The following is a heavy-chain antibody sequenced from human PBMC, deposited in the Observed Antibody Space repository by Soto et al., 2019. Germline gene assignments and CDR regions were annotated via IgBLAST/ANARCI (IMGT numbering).Heavy chain of an antibody. CDR2: ISGSGHNI. CDR1: GFSFSEYY. CDR3: AKDQRKHTIFGVVTLS. J-gene: IGHJ5*02. V-gene: IGHV3-11*01. Sequence: GGSLRLACVASGFSFSEYYLSWIRQSPGKRLEWLSYISGSGHNIYYADSVKGRCTISRDNDKKTLYLQMNSLRAEDTAVYYCAKDQRKHTIFGVVTLSWGQGTLVTVSS. D-gene: IGHD3-3*01.